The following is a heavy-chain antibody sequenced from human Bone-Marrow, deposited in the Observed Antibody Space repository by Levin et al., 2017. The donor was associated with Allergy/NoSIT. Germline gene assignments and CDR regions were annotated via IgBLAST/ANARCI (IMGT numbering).Heavy chain of an antibody. CDR3: ARGRRLLRFGELMGFDP. V-gene: IGHV4-34*01. D-gene: IGHD3-10*01. Sequence: KSSETLSLTCAVYGGSFSDYYWNWIRQPPGKGLEWIGDVIHSGSTNYNPSLKSRVTISVDTSKNQLSLKLSSVTAADTAAYYCARGRRLLRFGELMGFDPWGQGTLVTVSS. CDR2: VIHSGST. CDR1: GGSFSDYY. J-gene: IGHJ5*02.